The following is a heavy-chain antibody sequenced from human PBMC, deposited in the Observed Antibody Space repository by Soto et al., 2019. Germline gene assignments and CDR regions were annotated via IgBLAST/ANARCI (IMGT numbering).Heavy chain of an antibody. Sequence: QVQLVQSGAEVKKPGASVKVSCKASGYTFTSYGISWVRQAPGQGLEWMGWISAYNDNTNYAQKLQGRVTMTTDTFTRTAYMELRSLRSDDTAVYYCARPIYDILTGYYNWFDPWGQGTLVTVSS. V-gene: IGHV1-18*01. D-gene: IGHD3-9*01. CDR2: ISAYNDNT. J-gene: IGHJ5*02. CDR3: ARPIYDILTGYYNWFDP. CDR1: GYTFTSYG.